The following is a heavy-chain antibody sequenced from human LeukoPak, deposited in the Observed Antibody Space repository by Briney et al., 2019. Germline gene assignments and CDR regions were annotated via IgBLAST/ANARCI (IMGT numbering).Heavy chain of an antibody. D-gene: IGHD3-10*01. CDR1: GYSFTDYY. Sequence: AAVNVSCKASGYSFTDYYMHWVRQARGQGGEWMGWISPRSGYTSYAQKFEGRVTTTTDKNTNTVDMDLSGITSDDTAVFYCARGREIHGGSDTKLDDYWGQGTLVTVSS. J-gene: IGHJ4*02. V-gene: IGHV1-2*02. CDR3: ARGREIHGGSDTKLDDY. CDR2: ISPRSGYT.